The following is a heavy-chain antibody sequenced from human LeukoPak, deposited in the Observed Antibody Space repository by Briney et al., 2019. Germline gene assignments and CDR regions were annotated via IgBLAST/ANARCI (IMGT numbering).Heavy chain of an antibody. D-gene: IGHD3-22*01. V-gene: IGHV1-46*01. CDR1: GYTFTSYA. Sequence: ASVKVSCTASGYTFTSYAMNWVRQAPGQGLEWMGIINPSGGSTSYAQKFQGRVTMTRDTSTSTVYMELSSLRSEDTAVYYCARDWAYYYDSSGYYGLDKGIDYWGQGTLVTVSS. J-gene: IGHJ4*02. CDR3: ARDWAYYYDSSGYYGLDKGIDY. CDR2: INPSGGST.